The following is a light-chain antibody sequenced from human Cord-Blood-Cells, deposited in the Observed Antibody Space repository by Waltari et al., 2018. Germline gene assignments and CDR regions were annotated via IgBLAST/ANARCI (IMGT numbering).Light chain of an antibody. CDR3: QQRSNWT. Sequence: IVLTQSPATLSLSPGERATLSCRASQSVSSYLAWSQQKTGQAPRLLIYDASNRATGIPARFSGSGSGTDFTLTISSLEPEDFAVYYCQQRSNWTFGQGTKVEIK. CDR1: QSVSSY. J-gene: IGKJ1*01. V-gene: IGKV3-11*01. CDR2: DAS.